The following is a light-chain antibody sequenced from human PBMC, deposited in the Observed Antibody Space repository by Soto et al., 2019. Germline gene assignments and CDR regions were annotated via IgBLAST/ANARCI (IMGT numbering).Light chain of an antibody. V-gene: IGKV1-13*02. CDR1: QDIRGA. CDR3: QQFNSYPII. Sequence: AIQVTQSPSSLSASVGDRVTITCRASQDIRGALAWYQQKPGKAPKLLIFDVSTLGTGVPARFSGGGSGTEFTLTISSLQPEDFGTYFCQQFNSYPIIFGHGTRLEIK. J-gene: IGKJ5*01. CDR2: DVS.